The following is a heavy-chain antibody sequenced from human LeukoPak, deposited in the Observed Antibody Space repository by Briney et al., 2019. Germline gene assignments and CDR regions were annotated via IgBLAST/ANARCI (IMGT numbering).Heavy chain of an antibody. D-gene: IGHD3-16*01. V-gene: IGHV3-7*01. J-gene: IGHJ4*02. CDR3: ARDKARGSYYGSIFDS. Sequence: GALRLSCEASGFTFSSYWMSWVRQAPGKGLEWVANIRDDGGEIYYVDSVKGRFTISRDNAKSSLFLQMNSLRAEAAAVYYCARDKARGSYYGSIFDSWGQGTLVTVSS. CDR1: GFTFSSYW. CDR2: IRDDGGEI.